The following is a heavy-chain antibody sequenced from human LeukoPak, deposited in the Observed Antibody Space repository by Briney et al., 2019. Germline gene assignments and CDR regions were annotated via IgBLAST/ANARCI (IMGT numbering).Heavy chain of an antibody. CDR2: FHHSGTT. V-gene: IGHV4-38-2*02. J-gene: IGHJ5*01. CDR3: ARSRNNWNHS. CDR1: GYSVSSDWF. Sequence: SETLSLTCIVSGYSVSSDWFWVWIRQPPGKGLEWIGSFHHSGTTYYNPSLKSRVTLSIDTSKNHFSLKLSSVTAADTALYSCARSRNNWNHSWGQGTLVTVSS. D-gene: IGHD1-14*01.